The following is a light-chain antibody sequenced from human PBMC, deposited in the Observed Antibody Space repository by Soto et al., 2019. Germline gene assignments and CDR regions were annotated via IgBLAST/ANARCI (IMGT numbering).Light chain of an antibody. CDR2: GAS. CDR3: QHYNDWPLT. V-gene: IGKV3-15*01. J-gene: IGKJ4*01. Sequence: IVMTQSPATLSLSPGERATLSCRATQSVSSDLAWYQQRPDQAPRLLIYGASTRATGIPARFSGSGSGTEFTLTISGLQSEDFAVYYCQHYNDWPLTFGGGTEVEIK. CDR1: QSVSSD.